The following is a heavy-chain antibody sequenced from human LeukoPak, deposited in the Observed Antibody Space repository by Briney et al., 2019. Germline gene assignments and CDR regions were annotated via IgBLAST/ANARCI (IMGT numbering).Heavy chain of an antibody. J-gene: IGHJ5*01. CDR3: GKGLASLPYRNHFDS. CDR1: GFTFDNYA. CDR2: ISWNSGSI. D-gene: IGHD3-16*02. V-gene: IGHV3-9*01. Sequence: PGSSLRLSCAASGFTFDNYAMQWVRQAPGKGLEWVASISWNSGSIDYAESVKGRFTISRDNAKNSLFLQMNSLRPDDTALYYCGKGLASLPYRNHFDSWGQGTLVTVSS.